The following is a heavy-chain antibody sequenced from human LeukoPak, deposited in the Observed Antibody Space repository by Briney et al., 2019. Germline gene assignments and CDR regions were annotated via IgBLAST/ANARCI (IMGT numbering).Heavy chain of an antibody. CDR1: GFTFISYA. D-gene: IGHD1-26*01. Sequence: PGGSLRLSCAASGFTFISYAMSRVRQAPGKGLEWVSSLSGNAGRPYYADSVKGRFTISRDNSKNTLYLQMNSLRAEDTAVYYCAKDHRDSGNYYYYYGLDVWGQGTMVTVSS. J-gene: IGHJ6*02. CDR2: LSGNAGRP. CDR3: AKDHRDSGNYYYYYGLDV. V-gene: IGHV3-23*01.